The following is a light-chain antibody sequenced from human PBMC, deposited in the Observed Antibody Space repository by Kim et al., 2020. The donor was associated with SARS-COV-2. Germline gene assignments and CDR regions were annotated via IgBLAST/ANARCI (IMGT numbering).Light chain of an antibody. Sequence: PGGTVHYTGGSGSGAVPGGRYRYWFQQKPGQAPMTLIYDTTRKHSWTPARFAASLRGGKAALALSGAQPEDEAEYYCLLYYSGARVFGGGTQLTVL. CDR2: DTT. CDR3: LLYYSGARV. CDR1: SGAVPGGRY. V-gene: IGLV7-46*01. J-gene: IGLJ2*01.